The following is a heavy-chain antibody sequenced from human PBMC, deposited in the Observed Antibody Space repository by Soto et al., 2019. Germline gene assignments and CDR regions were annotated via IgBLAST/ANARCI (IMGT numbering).Heavy chain of an antibody. V-gene: IGHV4-39*01. CDR1: GGSISSSSSY. J-gene: IGHJ5*02. CDR3: ARRACSGGRCYVHFRNFDWFDP. D-gene: IGHD2-15*01. CDR2: IYYSGST. Sequence: QLQLQESGPGLVKPSETLSLTCTVSGGSISSSSSYWGWIRQPPGKGLEWIGSIYYSGSTYYNPSLKSRVTISGDPSKNHFALKLSSVTAADTAVYYCARRACSGGRCYVHFRNFDWFDPWGQGTLVTVSS.